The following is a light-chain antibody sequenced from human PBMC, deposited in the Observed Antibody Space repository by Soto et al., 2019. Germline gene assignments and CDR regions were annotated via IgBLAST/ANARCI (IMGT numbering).Light chain of an antibody. CDR1: SSDVGGYNY. CDR2: DVS. Sequence: QAVVTQPASVSGSPGQSITISCTGTSSDVGGYNYVSWYQQHQGKAPKFMIYDVSNRPSGVSNRFSGSKSGNTASLTISGLQAEDEADYYCCSYTTSNTRQIVFGTGTKLTVL. V-gene: IGLV2-14*01. CDR3: CSYTTSNTRQIV. J-gene: IGLJ1*01.